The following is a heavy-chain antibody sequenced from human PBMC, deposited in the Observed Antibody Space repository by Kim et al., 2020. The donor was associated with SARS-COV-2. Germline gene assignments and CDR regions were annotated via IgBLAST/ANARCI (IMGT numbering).Heavy chain of an antibody. Sequence: SVKVSCKASGGTFSSYAISWVRQAPGQGLEWMGGIIPIFGTANYAQKFQGRVTITADESTSTAYMELSSLRSEDTAVYYCARDGAIGAQYCSGGSCYSFNGGWFDPWGQGTLVTVSS. J-gene: IGHJ5*02. D-gene: IGHD2-15*01. V-gene: IGHV1-69*13. CDR2: IIPIFGTA. CDR3: ARDGAIGAQYCSGGSCYSFNGGWFDP. CDR1: GGTFSSYA.